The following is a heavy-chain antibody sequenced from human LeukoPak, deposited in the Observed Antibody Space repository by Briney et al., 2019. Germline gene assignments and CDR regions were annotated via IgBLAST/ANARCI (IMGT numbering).Heavy chain of an antibody. J-gene: IGHJ4*02. V-gene: IGHV1-69*04. D-gene: IGHD4-23*01. CDR2: IIPILGIA. Sequence: ASVKVSCKASGGTFSSYAISWVRQAPGQGLEWMGRIIPILGIANYAQKFQGRVTITADKSTSTAYMELSSVRSEDTAVYYCARVGDTGVIDYWGQGTLVTVSS. CDR3: ARVGDTGVIDY. CDR1: GGTFSSYA.